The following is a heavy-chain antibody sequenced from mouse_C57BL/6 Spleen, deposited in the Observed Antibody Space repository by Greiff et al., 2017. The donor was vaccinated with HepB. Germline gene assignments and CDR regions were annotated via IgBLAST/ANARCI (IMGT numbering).Heavy chain of an antibody. CDR2: INPNNGGT. Sequence: EVQLQQSGPELVKPGASVKISCKASGYTFTDYYMNWVKQSHGKSLEWIGDINPNNGGTSYNQKFKGKATLTVDKSSSTAYMELRSLTSEDSAVYYCARDSGLYYFDYWGQGTTLTVSS. J-gene: IGHJ2*01. CDR3: ARDSGLYYFDY. D-gene: IGHD3-3*01. CDR1: GYTFTDYY. V-gene: IGHV1-26*01.